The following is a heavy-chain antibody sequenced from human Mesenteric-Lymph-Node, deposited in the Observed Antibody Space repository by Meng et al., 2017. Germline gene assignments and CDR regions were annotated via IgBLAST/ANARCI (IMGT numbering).Heavy chain of an antibody. D-gene: IGHD3-10*01. Sequence: QVQLVESGGGVVQPGRSLRLSCAASGFTFSSYGMHWVRQAPGKGLGWVAVIWYDGSNKYYADSVKGRFTISRDNSKNTLYLQMNSLRAEDTAVYYCARGEMVRGLDYWGQGTLVTVSS. CDR1: GFTFSSYG. J-gene: IGHJ4*02. CDR3: ARGEMVRGLDY. CDR2: IWYDGSNK. V-gene: IGHV3-33*01.